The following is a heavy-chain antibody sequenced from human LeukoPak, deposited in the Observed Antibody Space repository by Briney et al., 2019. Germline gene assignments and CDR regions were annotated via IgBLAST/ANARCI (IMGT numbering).Heavy chain of an antibody. CDR2: IYYSGST. D-gene: IGHD6-13*01. V-gene: IGHV4-59*01. J-gene: IGHJ3*02. Sequence: SETLSLTCTVSGGSISSYYWSWIRQPPGKGLEWIGYIYYSGSTNYNPSLKSRVTISVDTSKNQFSLKLSSVTAADTAMYYCARDRGGFEWGGSSSWYHPDDAFDIWGQGTMVTVSS. CDR1: GGSISSYY. CDR3: ARDRGGFEWGGSSSWYHPDDAFDI.